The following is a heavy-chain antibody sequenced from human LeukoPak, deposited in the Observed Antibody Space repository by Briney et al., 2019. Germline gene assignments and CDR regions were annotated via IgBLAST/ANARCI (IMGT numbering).Heavy chain of an antibody. CDR1: GGSISSGDYY. V-gene: IGHV4-30-4*08. D-gene: IGHD2-21*01. CDR3: ARAGIEDSTLYYFDY. CDR2: IYYSGST. J-gene: IGHJ4*02. Sequence: SETLSLTCAVYGGSISSGDYYWSWIRQPPGKGLEWIGYIYYSGSTYYNPSLKSRVTISVGTSKNQFSLKLSSVTAADTAVYYCARAGIEDSTLYYFDYWGQGTLVTVSS.